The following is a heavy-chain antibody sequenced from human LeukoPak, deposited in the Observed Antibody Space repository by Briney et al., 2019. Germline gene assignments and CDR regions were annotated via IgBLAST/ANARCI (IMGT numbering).Heavy chain of an antibody. J-gene: IGHJ4*02. D-gene: IGHD4-23*01. CDR2: INPSGGST. CDR3: ARGWLAETTVVTPYNY. V-gene: IGHV1-46*01. Sequence: ASVKVSCKASGYTFTSYYMHWVRQAPGQGLEWMGIINPSGGSTSYAQKFQGRVTMTRDTSTSTVYMELSSLRSEDTAVYYCARGWLAETTVVTPYNYWGQGTLVTVSS. CDR1: GYTFTSYY.